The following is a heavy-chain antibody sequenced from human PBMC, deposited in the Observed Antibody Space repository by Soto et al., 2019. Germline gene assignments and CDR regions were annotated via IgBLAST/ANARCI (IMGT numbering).Heavy chain of an antibody. D-gene: IGHD2-15*01. V-gene: IGHV1-24*01. CDR1: GYTLTELS. Sequence: ASVKVSCKVSGYTLTELSMHWVRQAPGKGLEWMGGFDPEDGETIYAQKFQGRVTMTEDTSTDTAYMELSSLRSEDTAVYYCATVGFFVVVAAKGDPFDFWGQGTMVPVSS. CDR3: ATVGFFVVVAAKGDPFDF. CDR2: FDPEDGET. J-gene: IGHJ3*01.